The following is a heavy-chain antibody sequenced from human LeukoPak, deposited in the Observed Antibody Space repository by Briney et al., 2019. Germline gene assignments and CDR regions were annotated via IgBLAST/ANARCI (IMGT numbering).Heavy chain of an antibody. D-gene: IGHD5-12*01. J-gene: IGHJ5*02. CDR1: GGSTSSYY. V-gene: IGHV4-59*08. CDR2: IYYSGST. CDR3: ARLSRHTSGSNWFDP. Sequence: SETLSLTCTVSGGSTSSYYWSWIRQPPGKGLEWIGYIYYSGSTNYNPSLKSRVTISIDTSKNQFSLKLSSVTAADTALYYCARLSRHTSGSNWFDPWGQGTLVTVSS.